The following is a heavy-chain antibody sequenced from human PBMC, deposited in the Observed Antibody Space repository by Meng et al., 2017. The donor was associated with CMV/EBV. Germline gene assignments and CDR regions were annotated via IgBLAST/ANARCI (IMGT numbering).Heavy chain of an antibody. CDR2: IYYSGST. D-gene: IGHD3-22*01. CDR1: GSISSYY. V-gene: IGHV4-59*01. Sequence: GSISSYYWSWIRQPPGKGLEWIGYIYYSGSTNYNPSLKSRVTISVDTSKNQFSLKLSSVTAADTAVYYCAIGYYYDSSGPPGTWFDPWGQGTLVTVSS. J-gene: IGHJ5*02. CDR3: AIGYYYDSSGPPGTWFDP.